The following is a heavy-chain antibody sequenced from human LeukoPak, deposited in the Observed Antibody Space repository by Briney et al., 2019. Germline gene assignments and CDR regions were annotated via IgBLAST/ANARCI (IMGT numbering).Heavy chain of an antibody. J-gene: IGHJ4*02. Sequence: ASVKLSCKTSGYTFSTYGINWLRHAAGPGLEWMGWMNINSANTGFEQRFQGGAAITRDSSTATAYLELSSLTSEDTAVYYCAIAIRYRRLSDYWGQGTLVTVSS. D-gene: IGHD1-1*01. CDR3: AIAIRYRRLSDY. CDR2: MNINSANT. V-gene: IGHV1-8*03. CDR1: GYTFSTYG.